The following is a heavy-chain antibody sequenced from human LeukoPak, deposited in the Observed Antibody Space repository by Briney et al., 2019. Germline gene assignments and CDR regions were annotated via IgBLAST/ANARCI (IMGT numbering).Heavy chain of an antibody. D-gene: IGHD2-2*01. Sequence: GGSLRLSCAASGFTFSSYSMNWVRQAPGKGLEWVSSISSSSSYIYYADPVKGRFTISRDNAKNSLYLQMNSLRAEDTAVYYCARARLPQKDIVVVPAAVDPWGQGTLVTVSS. CDR3: ARARLPQKDIVVVPAAVDP. V-gene: IGHV3-21*01. CDR1: GFTFSSYS. CDR2: ISSSSSYI. J-gene: IGHJ5*02.